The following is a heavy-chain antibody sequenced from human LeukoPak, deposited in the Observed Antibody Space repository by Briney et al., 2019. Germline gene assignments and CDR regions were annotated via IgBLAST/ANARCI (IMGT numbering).Heavy chain of an antibody. CDR3: AKDRENGSGIWDAFDV. J-gene: IGHJ3*01. D-gene: IGHD6-19*01. CDR1: GFTFNAYV. CDR2: IGTPDST. Sequence: GGSLRLSCAASGFTFNAYVMYWVRQAPGRGLEWVSSIGTPDSTHYANSVKGRFTTSRDDSKNTVFLQMNSLRAEDSATYYCAKDRENGSGIWDAFDVWGQGTVVTVSS. V-gene: IGHV3-23*01.